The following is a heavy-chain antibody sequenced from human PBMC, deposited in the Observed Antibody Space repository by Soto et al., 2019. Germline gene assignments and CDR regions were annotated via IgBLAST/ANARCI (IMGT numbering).Heavy chain of an antibody. CDR1: GGSINSGGYY. D-gene: IGHD3-22*01. CDR3: ARNSISKKIDY. CDR2: IFYSGST. Sequence: QVQLQESGPGLVKPSQTLSLTCSVSGGSINSGGYYWTWIRQHPGKGLEWIGNIFYSGSTSYNPSLKSRLTISIDTSKTHFSLKLSSGTAADTAVYYCARNSISKKIDYWGQGTLVTVSS. J-gene: IGHJ4*02. V-gene: IGHV4-31*03.